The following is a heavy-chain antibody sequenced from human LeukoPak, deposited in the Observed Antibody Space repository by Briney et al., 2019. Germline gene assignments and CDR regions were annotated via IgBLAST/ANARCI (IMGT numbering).Heavy chain of an antibody. CDR3: ARVPRRAAAGTGAFDI. J-gene: IGHJ3*02. V-gene: IGHV3-30*04. CDR2: ISYDGSNK. D-gene: IGHD6-13*01. Sequence: GGSLRLSCAASGFTFSSYAMHWVRQDPGKGLEWEAVISYDGSNKYYADSVKGRFTISRDNSKNTLYLQMNSLRAEDTAVYYCARVPRRAAAGTGAFDIWGQGTMVTVSS. CDR1: GFTFSSYA.